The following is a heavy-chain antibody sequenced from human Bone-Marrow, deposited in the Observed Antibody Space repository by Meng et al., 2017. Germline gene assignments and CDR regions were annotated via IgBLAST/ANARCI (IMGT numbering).Heavy chain of an antibody. V-gene: IGHV3-21*01. CDR3: ARDRTHYYDSSGYYSGGDGFQH. CDR2: ISSSSSYI. D-gene: IGHD3-22*01. Sequence: LTSAASRFTSCLYSMNWVRQAPGKGLEWVSSISSSSSYIYYADSMKVRFTISRDNAKNSLYLQMNSLRAEDTAVYYCARDRTHYYDSSGYYSGGDGFQHWGQGTLVTVSS. J-gene: IGHJ1*01. CDR1: RFTSCLYS.